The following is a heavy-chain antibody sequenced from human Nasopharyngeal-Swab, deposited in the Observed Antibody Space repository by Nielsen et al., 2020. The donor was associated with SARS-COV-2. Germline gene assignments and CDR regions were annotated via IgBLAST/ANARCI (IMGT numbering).Heavy chain of an antibody. D-gene: IGHD4-17*01. J-gene: IGHJ6*04. CDR3: TTDGTTTVTTWVDV. V-gene: IGHV3-15*07. CDR2: IKSKTDGGTT. Sequence: VRQAPGKGLEWVGRIKSKTDGGTTDYAAPVKGRFTISRDDSKNTLYLQMNSLKTEDTAVYYCTTDGTTTVTTWVDVWGKGTKVTVSS.